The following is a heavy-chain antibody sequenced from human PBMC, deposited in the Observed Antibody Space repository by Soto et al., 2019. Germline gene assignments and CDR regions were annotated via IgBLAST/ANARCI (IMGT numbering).Heavy chain of an antibody. V-gene: IGHV3-21*01. CDR2: ISSSSSYI. CDR1: GFTFSSYS. J-gene: IGHJ4*02. CDR3: ARDEVGRELRPLGY. Sequence: GGSLRLSCAASGFTFSSYSMNWVRQAPGKGLEWVSSISSSSSYIYYADSVKGRFTISRDNAKNSLYLQMNSLRAEDTAVYYCARDEVGRELRPLGYWGQGTLVTVSS. D-gene: IGHD1-26*01.